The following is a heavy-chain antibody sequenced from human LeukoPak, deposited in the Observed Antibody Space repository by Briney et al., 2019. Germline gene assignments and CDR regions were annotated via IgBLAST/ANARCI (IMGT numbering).Heavy chain of an antibody. CDR3: AKIPPCSGGSCYEPPDY. D-gene: IGHD2-15*01. J-gene: IGHJ4*02. V-gene: IGHV3-43*02. CDR1: GFTFDDYA. CDR2: ISGDGGST. Sequence: GGSLRLSCAASGFTFDDYAMHWVRQAPGKGLEWVSLISGDGGSTYYADSVKGRFTISRDNSKNSLYLQMNSLRTEDTALYYCAKIPPCSGGSCYEPPDYWGQGTLVTVSS.